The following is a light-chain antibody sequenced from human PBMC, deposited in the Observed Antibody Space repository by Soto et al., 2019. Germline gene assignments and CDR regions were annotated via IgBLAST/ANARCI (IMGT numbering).Light chain of an antibody. Sequence: ETVLTQSPGTLSLSPGERATLSCRASQSVSSSYLAWYQQKPGQAPRLLIYGASSRATGIPDRFSGSGSGTDYTLTISRLEPEDFAVYYCQQYGSSPRLTFGGGTKVDNK. CDR1: QSVSSSY. CDR3: QQYGSSPRLT. J-gene: IGKJ4*01. CDR2: GAS. V-gene: IGKV3-20*01.